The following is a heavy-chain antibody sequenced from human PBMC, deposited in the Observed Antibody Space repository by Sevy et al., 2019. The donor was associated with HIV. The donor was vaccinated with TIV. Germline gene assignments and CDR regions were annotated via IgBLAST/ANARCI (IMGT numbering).Heavy chain of an antibody. Sequence: ASVKVSCKASGYTFTGYYMHWVRQAPGQGLEWMGWINPNSGGTNYAQKFQGRVTMTRDTSISTAYMELSRLRSDDTAVYYCARALGWWFLDAFDIWGQGTMVTVSS. J-gene: IGHJ3*02. D-gene: IGHD2-15*01. CDR1: GYTFTGYY. V-gene: IGHV1-2*02. CDR3: ARALGWWFLDAFDI. CDR2: INPNSGGT.